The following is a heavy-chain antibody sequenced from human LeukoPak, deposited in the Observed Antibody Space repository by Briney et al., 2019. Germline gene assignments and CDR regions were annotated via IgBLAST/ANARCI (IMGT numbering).Heavy chain of an antibody. V-gene: IGHV3-30*14. J-gene: IGHJ4*02. D-gene: IGHD6-19*01. CDR3: AREVIEVAGAFDY. Sequence: GRSLGLSCAASGFTFSSYDMHWVRQAPGKGLEWVSGISYDGSKTYYADSVKGRFTISRDNSKNTLYLQMNSLRGEDTAVYHCAREVIEVAGAFDYWGQGTLVTVSS. CDR1: GFTFSSYD. CDR2: ISYDGSKT.